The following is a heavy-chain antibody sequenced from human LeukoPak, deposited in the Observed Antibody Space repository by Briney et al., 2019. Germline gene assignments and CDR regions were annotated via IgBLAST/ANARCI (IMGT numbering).Heavy chain of an antibody. CDR3: SRSLNY. Sequence: PGGSLRLSCAASGFTFSDSWMDWVRQAPGKGLEWVANIKQDGSEKYYVDSVKGRFTISRDNAKNSLYLQMNSLRAEDTAVYYCSRSLNYWGQGTLLTVSS. J-gene: IGHJ4*02. CDR1: GFTFSDSW. V-gene: IGHV3-7*01. CDR2: IKQDGSEK.